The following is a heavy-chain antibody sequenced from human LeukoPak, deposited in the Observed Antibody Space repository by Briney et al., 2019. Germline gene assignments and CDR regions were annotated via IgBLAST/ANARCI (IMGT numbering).Heavy chain of an antibody. J-gene: IGHJ4*02. CDR3: ARLGQLDY. Sequence: GGSLRLSCAASGFTFNDYWMAWVRQAPGKGLEWVANINEDGSEKYYVDSVKGRITISRDNAKNSVYLQMNSLRVEDTALYYCARLGQLDYWGQGTLVTVSS. CDR2: INEDGSEK. CDR1: GFTFNDYW. V-gene: IGHV3-7*04.